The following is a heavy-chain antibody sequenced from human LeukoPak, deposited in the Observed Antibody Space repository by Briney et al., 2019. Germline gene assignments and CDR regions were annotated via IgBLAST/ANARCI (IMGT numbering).Heavy chain of an antibody. CDR2: IRSNGRDT. CDR3: AKGGYGSWFDP. CDR1: GFTLSSYS. D-gene: IGHD2-15*01. Sequence: AGGSLRLSCVASGFTLSSYSMTWVRQAPGKGLEWVSNIRSNGRDTYYADSVKGRFTISRDNSKNTVYLEMNKLRAEDTAVYYCAKGGYGSWFDPWGQGILVIVSS. V-gene: IGHV3-23*01. J-gene: IGHJ5*02.